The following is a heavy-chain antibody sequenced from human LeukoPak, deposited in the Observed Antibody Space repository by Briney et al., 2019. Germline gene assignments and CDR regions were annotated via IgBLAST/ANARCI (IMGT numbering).Heavy chain of an antibody. V-gene: IGHV4-59*01. CDR2: IYYSGST. CDR3: ARGQRGRGGMTSENYYYYYMDV. CDR1: GGSISSYY. Sequence: TPSETLSLTCTVSGGSISSYYWSWIRQPPGKGLEWIGYIYYSGSTNYNPSLKSRVTISVDTSKNQFSLKLSSVTAADTAVYYCARGQRGRGGMTSENYYYYYMDVWGKGTTVTVSS. D-gene: IGHD4-11*01. J-gene: IGHJ6*03.